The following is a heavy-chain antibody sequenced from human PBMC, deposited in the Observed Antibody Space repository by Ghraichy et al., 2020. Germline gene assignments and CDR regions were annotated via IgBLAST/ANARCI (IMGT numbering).Heavy chain of an antibody. CDR3: AGVDSSGYCDWFDP. J-gene: IGHJ5*02. D-gene: IGHD3-22*01. Sequence: SETLSLTCTVSGGSISSDDWSWIRQPPGKGLEWIGYIYYRGSTNYNPSLTSRVTISVDTSKNQFSLKLSSVTAADTAVYYCAGVDSSGYCDWFDPWGQGTLVTVSS. V-gene: IGHV4-59*01. CDR2: IYYRGST. CDR1: GGSISSDD.